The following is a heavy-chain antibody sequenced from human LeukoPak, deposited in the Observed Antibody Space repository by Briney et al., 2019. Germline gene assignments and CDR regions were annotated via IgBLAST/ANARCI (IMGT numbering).Heavy chain of an antibody. CDR1: GFTSSTYG. CDR2: IRDDHESKE. CDR3: ANDPGYCRTTICYLRIDS. Sequence: PGGSLRLSCAASGFTSSTYGMHWVRQAPGKGLEWVAFIRDDHESKEYYTDSVRGRFTISRDNSKNTLYLEMHSLSPEDTAVYYCANDPGYCRTTICYLRIDSWGQGTLVTVSS. V-gene: IGHV3-30*02. J-gene: IGHJ4*02. D-gene: IGHD2-2*01.